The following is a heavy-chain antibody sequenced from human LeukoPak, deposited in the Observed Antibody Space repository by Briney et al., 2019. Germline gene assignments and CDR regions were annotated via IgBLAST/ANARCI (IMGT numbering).Heavy chain of an antibody. V-gene: IGHV4-59*08. J-gene: IGHJ4*02. Sequence: PSETLSLTCTVSGGSISSYYWSWIRQPPGKGLEWIAYISDIGSINYNPSLKSRVTISLDTSKNQFSLKLSSVTAADTAVYYCAGHHPRNTIDFWGQGTLVTVSS. CDR3: AGHHPRNTIDF. D-gene: IGHD3-10*01. CDR2: ISDIGSI. CDR1: GGSISSYY.